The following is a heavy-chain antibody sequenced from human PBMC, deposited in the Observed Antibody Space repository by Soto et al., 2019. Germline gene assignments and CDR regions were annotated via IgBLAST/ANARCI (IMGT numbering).Heavy chain of an antibody. CDR1: GDSFTSYW. D-gene: IGHD2-2*01. CDR2: IYPGDSDT. J-gene: IGHJ5*02. Sequence: VESLKISCKGSGDSFTSYWIGWVRQMPWKGLEWMGIIYPGDSDTRYSPSFQGQVTISADKSVSTAYLQWSSLKASDTAMYYCARGGYCSSSSCYLANWFDPWGQGTLVTVSS. CDR3: ARGGYCSSSSCYLANWFDP. V-gene: IGHV5-51*01.